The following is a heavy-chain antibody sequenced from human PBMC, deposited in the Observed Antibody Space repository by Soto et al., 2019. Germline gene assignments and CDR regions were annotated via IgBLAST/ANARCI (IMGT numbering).Heavy chain of an antibody. CDR3: TRSIAAAGYAFDI. CDR2: IRSKANSYAT. D-gene: IGHD6-13*01. Sequence: GGSLRLSSAASGFTFSGSAMHWVRQASGKGLEWVVRIRSKANSYATAYAASVKGRFTISRDDSKNTAYLQMNSLKTEDTVVYYCTRSIAAAGYAFDIWVQGIMVTV. CDR1: GFTFSGSA. V-gene: IGHV3-73*01. J-gene: IGHJ3*02.